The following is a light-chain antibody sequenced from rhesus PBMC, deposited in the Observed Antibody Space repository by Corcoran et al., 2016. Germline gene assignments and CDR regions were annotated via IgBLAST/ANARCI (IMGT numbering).Light chain of an antibody. Sequence: SSDLTQPPSVSVSPGQTARITCGGDIIRTEVVNWYQQKPPQAPVSVIYYDTERPSGIPERFSGSKSGNTATLTISGVEAGEEADYYGKGGTTIRDHDVFGSGTKLPVL. CDR1: IIRTEV. CDR2: YDT. V-gene: IGLV3-44*01. CDR3: KGGTTIRDHDV. J-gene: IGLJ6*01.